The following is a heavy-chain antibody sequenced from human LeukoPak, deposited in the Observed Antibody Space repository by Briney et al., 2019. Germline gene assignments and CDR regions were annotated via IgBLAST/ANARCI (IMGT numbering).Heavy chain of an antibody. D-gene: IGHD1-26*01. CDR3: VAWGNSGNS. CDR1: GFTFSGHW. CDR2: MNGDGSQI. Sequence: TGGSLRLSWAASGFTFSGHWMSWVRQAPAKGLEWVAHMNGDGSQIYYMDFVRGRFTISRDNAKNSLYLQMNGLRAEDTAVYYCVAWGNSGNSWGQGTMVIVSS. J-gene: IGHJ3*01. V-gene: IGHV3-7*01.